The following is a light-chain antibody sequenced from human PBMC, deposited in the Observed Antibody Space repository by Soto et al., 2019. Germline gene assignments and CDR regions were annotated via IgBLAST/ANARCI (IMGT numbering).Light chain of an antibody. J-gene: IGKJ1*01. V-gene: IGKV1-5*01. CDR2: DAS. CDR1: QSISSW. CDR3: QQYNTYSGT. Sequence: DIQMTQSPSTLSASVGDRVTITCRASQSISSWLAWYQQKPGKAPKLLIYDASSLESGVPSRFSGSESGTECTLTINSLQPDDFATYYCQQYNTYSGTFGQGTKVDIK.